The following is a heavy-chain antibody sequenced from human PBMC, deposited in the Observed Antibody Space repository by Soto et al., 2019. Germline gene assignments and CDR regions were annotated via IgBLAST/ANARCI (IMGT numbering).Heavy chain of an antibody. CDR1: GFTFSSYA. D-gene: IGHD3-10*01. V-gene: IGHV3-23*01. Sequence: LRLSCAASGFTFSSYAMSWVRQAPGKGLEWVSAISGSGGSTYYADSVKGRFTISRDNSKNTLYLQMNSLRAEDTAVYYCAKDLYGSGSYTTLTLDYWGQGTLVTVSS. CDR2: ISGSGGST. J-gene: IGHJ4*02. CDR3: AKDLYGSGSYTTLTLDY.